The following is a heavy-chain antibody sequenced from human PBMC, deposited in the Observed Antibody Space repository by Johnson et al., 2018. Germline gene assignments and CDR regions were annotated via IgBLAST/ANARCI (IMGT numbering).Heavy chain of an antibody. J-gene: IGHJ1*01. D-gene: IGHD5-12*01. V-gene: IGHV3-30-3*01. CDR1: GFTFSIYS. Sequence: QVQLVESGGGVVQPGRSLRLSCAASGFTFSIYSMHWVRQAPGKGLEWVAGISDAGIYKYYADSVKGRFIISRDNSTDTLSLQMVSLRAEDTAVYYCAKDRTGKWHGHFQYWGQGTLVTVSS. CDR2: ISDAGIYK. CDR3: AKDRTGKWHGHFQY.